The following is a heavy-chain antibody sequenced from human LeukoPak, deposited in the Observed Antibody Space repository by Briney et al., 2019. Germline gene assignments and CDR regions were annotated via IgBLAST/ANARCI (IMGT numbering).Heavy chain of an antibody. Sequence: SQTPSLTCAVSGGSISSGSYSWSWIRQPPGKGLEWIGYIYPRGSTYYNPSLKSRVILSLDKSTNQFSLNLSSVTAADTAVYYCARFSPRAMGNYLDFWGQGTLVTVSS. CDR2: IYPRGST. J-gene: IGHJ4*02. V-gene: IGHV4-30-2*01. CDR3: ARFSPRAMGNYLDF. D-gene: IGHD7-27*01. CDR1: GGSISSGSYS.